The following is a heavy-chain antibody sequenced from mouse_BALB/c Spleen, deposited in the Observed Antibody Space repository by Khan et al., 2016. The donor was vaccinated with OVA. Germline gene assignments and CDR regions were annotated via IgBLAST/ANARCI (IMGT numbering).Heavy chain of an antibody. CDR2: INPNNGYT. J-gene: IGHJ3*01. V-gene: IGHV1-4*01. CDR1: GYTFTSYT. CDR3: VIDGAYYRNDGWFAY. D-gene: IGHD2-14*01. Sequence: QMQLEESGAELARPGASVKMSCKASGYTFTSYTIHWIKLRPGQGLEWIGYINPNNGYTNYNQKFKDKATLTADKSSTTVYMQLSSLTSDDSAVYNCVIDGAYYRNDGWFAYWGQGTLVTVSA.